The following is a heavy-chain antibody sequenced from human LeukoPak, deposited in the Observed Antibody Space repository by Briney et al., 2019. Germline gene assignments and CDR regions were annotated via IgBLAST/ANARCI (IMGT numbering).Heavy chain of an antibody. V-gene: IGHV3-30*18. Sequence: GGSLRLSCAASGFTFSSYGMHWVRQAPGKGLEWVAVISYDGSNKYYADSVKGRFTISRDNSKNTLYLQMNSLRAEDTAVYYCAKDRRVPWYSSSWYEKQRYYFDYWGQGTLVTVSS. J-gene: IGHJ4*02. CDR1: GFTFSSYG. CDR3: AKDRRVPWYSSSWYEKQRYYFDY. CDR2: ISYDGSNK. D-gene: IGHD6-13*01.